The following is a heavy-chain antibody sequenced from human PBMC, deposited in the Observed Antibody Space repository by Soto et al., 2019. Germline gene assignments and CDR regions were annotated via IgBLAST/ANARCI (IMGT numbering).Heavy chain of an antibody. D-gene: IGHD3-10*01. V-gene: IGHV1-18*01. CDR3: ARVMVRLFGSGSSRPYGLDV. J-gene: IGHJ6*02. CDR1: GDSFSNYG. CDR2: ISTYNDNT. Sequence: QVQLVQSGAEVKKPGASVKVSCKVSGDSFSNYGFTWVRQAPGQGLEWMGWISTYNDNTNYAQNLQGRVTMTTDTAPTTFYMELRSLRSDDTAVYYCARVMVRLFGSGSSRPYGLDVWGQGTTVTVSS.